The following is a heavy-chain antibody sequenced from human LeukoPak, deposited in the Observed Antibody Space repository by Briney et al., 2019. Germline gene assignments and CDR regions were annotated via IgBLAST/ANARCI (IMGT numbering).Heavy chain of an antibody. Sequence: GRSLRLSCAASGLPLDDYPMHWVRQAPGKGLEWVSGISWNSGSIGYADSVEGRFTISRDNTKNALYLQMNSLRAEDTALYYGAKGEYSSSSSQFQHWGQGTLVTVSS. V-gene: IGHV3-9*01. CDR3: AKGEYSSSSSQFQH. D-gene: IGHD6-6*01. CDR2: ISWNSGSI. CDR1: GLPLDDYP. J-gene: IGHJ1*01.